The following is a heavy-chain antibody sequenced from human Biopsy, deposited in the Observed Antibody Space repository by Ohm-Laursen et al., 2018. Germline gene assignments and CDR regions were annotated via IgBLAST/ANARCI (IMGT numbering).Heavy chain of an antibody. CDR1: GFTFNTYA. CDR3: VKHWGGYNFDS. CDR2: IDVSEDNT. D-gene: IGHD7-27*01. Sequence: SLRLSCSASGFTFNTYAMNWVRQAPCKGLEWVSHIDVSEDNTYYADSVRGRFSISRDNSKKMVHLQINSLRADDTAVYYCVKHWGGYNFDSWGQGTLVTVSS. J-gene: IGHJ4*01. V-gene: IGHV3-23*01.